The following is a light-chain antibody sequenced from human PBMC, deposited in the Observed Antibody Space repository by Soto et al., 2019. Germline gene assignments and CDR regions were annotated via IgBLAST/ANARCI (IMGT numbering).Light chain of an antibody. J-gene: IGLJ2*01. CDR2: DND. Sequence: QSVLTQPPSVSAAPGQRVTISCSGSSSNIPNNYVSWYQQLPGTGPKLLIYDNDKRPSGIPDRFSGSKSGTAATLGVTGPQGGDGAVYYCAKGDRTLGGVFFGGGPKLPVL. CDR3: AKGDRTLGGVF. V-gene: IGLV1-51*01. CDR1: SSNIPNNY.